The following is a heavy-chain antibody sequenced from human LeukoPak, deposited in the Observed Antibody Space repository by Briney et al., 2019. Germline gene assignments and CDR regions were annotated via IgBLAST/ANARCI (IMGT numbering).Heavy chain of an antibody. J-gene: IGHJ2*01. CDR3: ARDGFPGAVTQNEGWWFFDL. D-gene: IGHD4-17*01. CDR1: GFTFSNFG. Sequence: GVSLRLSCAASGFTFSNFGMHWVRQAPGKGLEWVVVIWCDGSNKYYAVSGRGRFTISRDNSKNTLYLQMNSLRAEDTAVYFCARDGFPGAVTQNEGWWFFDLWGRGTLVTVSS. V-gene: IGHV3-33*01. CDR2: IWCDGSNK.